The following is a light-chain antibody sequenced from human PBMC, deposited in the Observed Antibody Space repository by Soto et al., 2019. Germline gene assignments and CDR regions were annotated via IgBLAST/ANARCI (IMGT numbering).Light chain of an antibody. CDR3: QPYGSSHYT. CDR2: GAS. CDR1: QSVSSSY. J-gene: IGKJ2*01. V-gene: IGKV3-20*01. Sequence: DIVLTQSPGTLSLSPGERATLSCRASQSVSSSYLAWYQQIPGQAPRLVVYGASSMATGIPDRFSGSGAGKYCTRTISRLEPEDVAVYYGQPYGSSHYTFGQGTNLEIK.